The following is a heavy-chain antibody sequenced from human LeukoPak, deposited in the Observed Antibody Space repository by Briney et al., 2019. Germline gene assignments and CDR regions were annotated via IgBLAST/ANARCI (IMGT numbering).Heavy chain of an antibody. V-gene: IGHV3-23*01. CDR2: ISGSGGST. Sequence: GGSLRVSCAASGFTFSSYAMSWVRQAPGNGLEWVSAISGSGGSTYYADSVKGRFTISRDNSKNTLYLQMNSLRAEDTAVYYCAKSSLLAVAGTGDYWGQGTLVTVSS. D-gene: IGHD6-19*01. J-gene: IGHJ4*02. CDR1: GFTFSSYA. CDR3: AKSSLLAVAGTGDY.